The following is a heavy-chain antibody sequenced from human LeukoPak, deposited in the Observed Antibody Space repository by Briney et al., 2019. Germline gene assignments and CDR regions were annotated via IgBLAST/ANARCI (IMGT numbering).Heavy chain of an antibody. J-gene: IGHJ4*02. CDR1: GFTFSSYA. CDR3: VRSFISGWYYFDY. D-gene: IGHD6-19*01. CDR2: ISGTGGST. Sequence: GGSLRLSCVASGFTFSSYAMNWVRQAPGKGLEWVSAISGTGGSTYYADSVKGRFTISRDNSKNTLYLQMNSLRAEDTAVYYCVRSFISGWYYFDYWGQGALVTVSS. V-gene: IGHV3-23*01.